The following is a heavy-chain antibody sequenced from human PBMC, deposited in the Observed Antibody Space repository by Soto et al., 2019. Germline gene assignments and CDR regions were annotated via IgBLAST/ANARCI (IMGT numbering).Heavy chain of an antibody. J-gene: IGHJ4*02. CDR2: ISSSGDST. V-gene: IGHV3-11*06. Sequence: QVQVVESGGGLVKPGGSLRLSCAAYGFTFSDYYMSWIRQAPGKGLEWVSFISSSGDSTKYADSVKGRFTISRDNAKNSLYLQLNSLRAEDTAVYYCARGGVKGTTSRGQVYNWGQGTLVTVSS. D-gene: IGHD1-7*01. CDR1: GFTFSDYY. CDR3: ARGGVKGTTSRGQVYN.